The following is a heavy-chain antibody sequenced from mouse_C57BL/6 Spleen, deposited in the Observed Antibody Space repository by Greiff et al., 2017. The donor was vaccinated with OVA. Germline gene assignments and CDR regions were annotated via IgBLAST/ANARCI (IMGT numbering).Heavy chain of an antibody. J-gene: IGHJ3*01. D-gene: IGHD2-3*01. CDR1: GFTFSSYA. CDR3: ARDDGYVWFAY. CDR2: ISDGGSYT. V-gene: IGHV5-4*01. Sequence: EVNLVESGGGLVKPGGSLKLSCAASGFTFSSYAMSWVRPTPEKRLEWVATISDGGSYTYYPDNVKGRFTISRDNAKNNLYLQMSHLKAEDTAMYYCARDDGYVWFAYWGQGTLVTVSA.